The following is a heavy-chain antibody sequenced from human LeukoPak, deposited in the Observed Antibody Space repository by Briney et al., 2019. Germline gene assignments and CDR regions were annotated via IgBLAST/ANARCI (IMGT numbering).Heavy chain of an antibody. D-gene: IGHD2-15*01. CDR3: ARHPFATPFDY. CDR1: GDSVSGVY. V-gene: IGHV4-59*08. J-gene: IGHJ4*02. Sequence: SETLSLTCTVSGDSVSGVYWSWIRQPPGKGLEWIGYVYYSGDTNYNPSLKSRVTMSLDTSKNQVSLRLSSVNAADTAVYYCARHPFATPFDYWGRGTLLTVSS. CDR2: VYYSGDT.